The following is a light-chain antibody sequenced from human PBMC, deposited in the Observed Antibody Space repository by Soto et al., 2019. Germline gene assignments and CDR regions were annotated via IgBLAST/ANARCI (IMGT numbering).Light chain of an antibody. Sequence: QSALTQPASGSGSPGQSITISCTGTSSDVGGYNYVSWYQHHPGKAPKLLIYDVSNRPSGVSNRFSGSKSDNTASLTISGLQPEDEADYYCSSYTTSNTRQIVFGTGTKVTVL. V-gene: IGLV2-14*03. CDR2: DVS. CDR1: SSDVGGYNY. CDR3: SSYTTSNTRQIV. J-gene: IGLJ1*01.